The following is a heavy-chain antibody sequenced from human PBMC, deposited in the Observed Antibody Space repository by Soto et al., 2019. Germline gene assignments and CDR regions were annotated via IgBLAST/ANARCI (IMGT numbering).Heavy chain of an antibody. CDR1: GYPVTAYY. CDR2: INPATGAA. D-gene: IGHD3-3*01. V-gene: IGHV1-2*02. Sequence: QLHLVQSGAVVKKPGASVTVSCSASGYPVTAYYMHWVRQAPGRGLEWMGGINPATGAAKYTQTFPGRVPMTRDPSTSTGFLEIGGPTSEDTAEFYCVSGGGVGVAGSAAFDMWGQGTVVTVSS. J-gene: IGHJ3*02. CDR3: VSGGGVGVAGSAAFDM.